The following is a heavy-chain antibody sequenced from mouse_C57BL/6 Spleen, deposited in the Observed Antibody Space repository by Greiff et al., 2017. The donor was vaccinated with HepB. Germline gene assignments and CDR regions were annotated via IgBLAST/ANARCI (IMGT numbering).Heavy chain of an antibody. CDR3: ARNYGNYVEFAY. CDR2: IYPGDGDT. J-gene: IGHJ3*01. Sequence: VQLQQSGPELVKPGASVKISCKASGYAFSSSWMNWVKQRPGKGLEWIGRIYPGDGDTNYNGKFKGKATLTADKSSSTAYMQLSSLTSEDSAVYYCARNYGNYVEFAYWGQGTLVTVSA. V-gene: IGHV1-82*01. D-gene: IGHD2-1*01. CDR1: GYAFSSSW.